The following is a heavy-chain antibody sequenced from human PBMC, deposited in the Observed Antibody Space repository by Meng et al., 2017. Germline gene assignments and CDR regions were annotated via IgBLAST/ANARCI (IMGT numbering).Heavy chain of an antibody. Sequence: GAEVKKPGESLKIPCKGSGYDFTNYWIAWVPQIPGKGLEWMGIIHPGDSDTRYSPSFQGQVTISVDRSISTTYLKWSSLKASDTAIYYCARGRGIVAEPRANYNWYVAWGQGTLVTVSS. CDR1: GYDFTNYW. D-gene: IGHD2-21*01. J-gene: IGHJ5*02. V-gene: IGHV5-51*01. CDR3: ARGRGIVAEPRANYNWYVA. CDR2: IHPGDSDT.